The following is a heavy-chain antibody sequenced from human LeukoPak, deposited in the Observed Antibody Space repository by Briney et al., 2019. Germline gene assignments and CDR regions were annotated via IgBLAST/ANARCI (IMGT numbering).Heavy chain of an antibody. CDR3: ARTSLGGAWFDP. J-gene: IGHJ5*02. CDR2: IYYSGST. V-gene: IGHV4-30-4*08. D-gene: IGHD3-10*01. CDR1: GGSISSGDYY. Sequence: SQTLSLTCTVSGGSISSGDYYWSWIRQPPGKGLEWTGYIYYSGSTYYNPYLKSRVTISVDTSKNQFSLKLSSVTAADTAVYYCARTSLGGAWFDPWGQGTLVTVSS.